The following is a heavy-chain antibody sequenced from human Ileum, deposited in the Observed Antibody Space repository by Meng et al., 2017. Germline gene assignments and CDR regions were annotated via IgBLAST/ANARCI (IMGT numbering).Heavy chain of an antibody. CDR2: INHSGST. Sequence: VQLQEWGAVLLKPAETLSLTCAVYGGSFSGYYWSWIRQPPGKGLEWIGEINHSGSTNYNPSLKSRVTISVDTSKNQFSLKLSSVTAADAAVYYCSRTSYYDNSGYYPGWGQGTLVTVSS. V-gene: IGHV4-34*01. D-gene: IGHD3-22*01. J-gene: IGHJ4*02. CDR3: SRTSYYDNSGYYPG. CDR1: GGSFSGYY.